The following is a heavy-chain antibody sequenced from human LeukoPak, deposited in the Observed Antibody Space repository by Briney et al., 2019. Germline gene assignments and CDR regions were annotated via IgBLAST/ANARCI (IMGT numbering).Heavy chain of an antibody. J-gene: IGHJ4*02. D-gene: IGHD2-15*01. V-gene: IGHV1-8*01. CDR2: MNPNSGNT. Sequence: ASGKVSRKAAGYTFTSYDINWVRQATGQGLEWMGWMNPNSGNTGYAQKFQGRVTMTRNTSISTAYMELSSLRSEDTAVYYCARGRAGYCSGGSCYVDYWGQGTLVTVSS. CDR1: GYTFTSYD. CDR3: ARGRAGYCSGGSCYVDY.